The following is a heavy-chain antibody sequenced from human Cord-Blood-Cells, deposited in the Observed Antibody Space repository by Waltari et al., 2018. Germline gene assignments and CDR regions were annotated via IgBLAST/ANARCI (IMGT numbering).Heavy chain of an antibody. CDR1: VGTCSSYA. CDR2: IIPIFGTA. CDR3: ARDELSSSPHYYYYYMDV. J-gene: IGHJ6*03. D-gene: IGHD6-6*01. Sequence: QVQLVQAGAEVKKPGASVKVSCKATVGTCSSYAMCWARQALGQGLEWMGWIIPIFGTANYAQKFQGRVTITADKSTSTAYMELSSLRSEDTAVYYCARDELSSSPHYYYYYMDVWGKGTMVTVSS. V-gene: IGHV1-69*06.